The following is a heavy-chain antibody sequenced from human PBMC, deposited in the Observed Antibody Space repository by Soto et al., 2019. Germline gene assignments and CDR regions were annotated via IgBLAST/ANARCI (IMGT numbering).Heavy chain of an antibody. CDR2: IYYSGST. J-gene: IGHJ4*02. Sequence: PSETLSLTCTVSGGSISSGGYYWSWIRQHPGKGLEWIGYIYYSGSTYYNPSLKSRVTISVDTSKNQFSLKLSSVTAADTAVYYCARDQWTYDSSGFPSSGAIDYWGQGTLVTVSS. V-gene: IGHV4-31*03. D-gene: IGHD3-22*01. CDR1: GGSISSGGYY. CDR3: ARDQWTYDSSGFPSSGAIDY.